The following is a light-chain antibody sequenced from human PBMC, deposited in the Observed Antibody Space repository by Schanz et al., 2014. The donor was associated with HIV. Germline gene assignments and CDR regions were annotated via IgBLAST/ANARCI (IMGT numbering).Light chain of an antibody. CDR1: EFIRSNF. J-gene: IGKJ1*01. CDR3: QQYSASPRT. Sequence: EIVLTQSPGTLSLSPGDRATLSCRASEFIRSNFIAWYQQKVGQAPRLLIYGASRRATGIPDRFSGGGSGTEFTLTISRLEPEDVAVYSCQQYSASPRTFGQGTRLEIK. CDR2: GAS. V-gene: IGKV3-20*01.